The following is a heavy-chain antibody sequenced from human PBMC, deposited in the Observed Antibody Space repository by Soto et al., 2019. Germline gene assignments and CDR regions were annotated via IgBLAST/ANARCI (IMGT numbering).Heavy chain of an antibody. CDR2: MKPNSGST. V-gene: IGHV1-8*01. J-gene: IGHJ4*02. D-gene: IGHD2-21*01. CDR1: GYTFTSLD. Sequence: QVQLVQSGAEVKEPGASVKVSCKASGYTFTSLDINWVRQATGQGPEWMGWMKPNSGSTGYAQRFQGRVTMTRDTSISTAYMELSSLRSDDTAVYYCARGIAAGVDYCGQGTLVTVSS. CDR3: ARGIAAGVDY.